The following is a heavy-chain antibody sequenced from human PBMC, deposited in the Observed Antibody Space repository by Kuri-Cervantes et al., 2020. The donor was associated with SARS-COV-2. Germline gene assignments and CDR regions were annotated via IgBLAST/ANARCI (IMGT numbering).Heavy chain of an antibody. J-gene: IGHJ5*02. D-gene: IGHD3-10*01. CDR3: AKDRMVQGVIRGTAFDP. Sequence: GESLKISCAASGFTFSSYEMNWVRQAPGKGLEWVSYISSSDSTIYYADSVKGRFTISRDNAKNSLYLQMNSLRAEDTALYYCAKDRMVQGVIRGTAFDPWGQGTLVTVSS. V-gene: IGHV3-48*03. CDR1: GFTFSSYE. CDR2: ISSSDSTI.